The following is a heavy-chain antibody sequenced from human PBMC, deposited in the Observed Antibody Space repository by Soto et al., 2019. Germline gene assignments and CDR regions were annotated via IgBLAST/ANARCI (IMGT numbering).Heavy chain of an antibody. Sequence: GGSMRLSCATSGFTFRGHWMTWVRQAPGKGLEWVANIKQDGSEKYYVDSVKGRFAISRDNAKNSLFLQMNSLRPEDTAIYYCARMDYWGQGTLVTVSS. J-gene: IGHJ4*02. V-gene: IGHV3-7*01. CDR1: GFTFRGHW. CDR2: IKQDGSEK. CDR3: ARMDY.